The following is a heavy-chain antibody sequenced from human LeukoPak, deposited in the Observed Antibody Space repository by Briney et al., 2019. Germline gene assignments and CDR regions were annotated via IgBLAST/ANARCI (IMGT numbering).Heavy chain of an antibody. Sequence: SVKVSCKASGGTFSSYAISWVRQAPGQGLEWMGGIIPIFGTANYAQKFQGRVTITTDESTSTAYMELSRLRSEDTAVYYCARGEDIAVAGTNYYYYYYMDVWGKGTTVTVSS. CDR1: GGTFSSYA. J-gene: IGHJ6*03. CDR2: IIPIFGTA. V-gene: IGHV1-69*05. D-gene: IGHD6-19*01. CDR3: ARGEDIAVAGTNYYYYYYMDV.